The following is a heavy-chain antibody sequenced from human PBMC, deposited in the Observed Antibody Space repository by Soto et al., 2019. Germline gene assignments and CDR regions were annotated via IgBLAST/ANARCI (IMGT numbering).Heavy chain of an antibody. CDR1: RFTFSTYE. J-gene: IGHJ4*02. D-gene: IGHD2-2*01. CDR2: ISSGGSTV. CDR3: VRYCSTTLCNGVATRTFDY. Sequence: QTGGSLRLSCVASRFTFSTYEMHWVRQAPGKGLEWVSYISSGGSTVYYADSVKGRFTISRDNTRNSLYLQMNSLRDEDTALYYCVRYCSTTLCNGVATRTFDYWGQGTLVTVSS. V-gene: IGHV3-48*03.